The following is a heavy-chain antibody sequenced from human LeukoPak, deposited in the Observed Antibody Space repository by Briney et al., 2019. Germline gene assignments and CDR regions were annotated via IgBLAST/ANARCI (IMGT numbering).Heavy chain of an antibody. J-gene: IGHJ4*02. CDR1: GGSISSGGYY. CDR2: IYHSGST. D-gene: IGHD3-3*01. Sequence: SQTLSLTCTVSGGSISSGGYYWSWIRQPPGKGLEWIGYIYHSGSTYYNPSLKSRVTISVDRSKNQFSLKLSSVTAADTAVYYCARGKIFWGGGPVDYWGQGTLVTVSS. CDR3: ARGKIFWGGGPVDY. V-gene: IGHV4-30-2*01.